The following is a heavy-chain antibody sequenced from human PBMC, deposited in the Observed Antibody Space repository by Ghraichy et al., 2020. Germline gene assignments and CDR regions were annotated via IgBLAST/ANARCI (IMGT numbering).Heavy chain of an antibody. Sequence: SETLSLTCTVSGGSISSSSYYWGWIRQPPGKGLEWIGSIYYSGSTYYNPSLKSRVTISVDTSKNQFSLKLSSVTAADTAVYYCARSSQWLRLHFDYWGQGTLVTVSS. V-gene: IGHV4-39*01. CDR2: IYYSGST. CDR3: ARSSQWLRLHFDY. J-gene: IGHJ4*02. D-gene: IGHD5-12*01. CDR1: GGSISSSSYY.